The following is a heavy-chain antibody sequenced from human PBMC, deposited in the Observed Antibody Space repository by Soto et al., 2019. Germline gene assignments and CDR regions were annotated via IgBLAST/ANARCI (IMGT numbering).Heavy chain of an antibody. CDR1: GFTSSSYG. V-gene: IGHV3-30*18. Sequence: GGSLRLSCAASGFTSSSYGMHWVRQAPGKGLEWVAVISYDGSNKYYADSVKGRFTISRDNSKNTLYLQMNSLRAEDTAVYYCAKDSSSSWYYFDYWGQGTLVTVSS. D-gene: IGHD6-13*01. CDR3: AKDSSSSWYYFDY. CDR2: ISYDGSNK. J-gene: IGHJ4*02.